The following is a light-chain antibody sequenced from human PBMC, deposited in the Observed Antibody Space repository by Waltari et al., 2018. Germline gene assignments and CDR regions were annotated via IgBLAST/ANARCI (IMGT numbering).Light chain of an antibody. CDR3: QVWDRSDDQWV. V-gene: IGLV3-21*03. J-gene: IGLJ3*02. Sequence: SYVLTQPPSVSVAPGNTATITCGGTNIGSTDVHGYQQKPGQAPMLVVHEDRDRPSGSPGQFSGSNSGNTATLTISRVEAGDEADYYCQVWDRSDDQWVFGGGTKLTVL. CDR2: EDR. CDR1: NIGSTD.